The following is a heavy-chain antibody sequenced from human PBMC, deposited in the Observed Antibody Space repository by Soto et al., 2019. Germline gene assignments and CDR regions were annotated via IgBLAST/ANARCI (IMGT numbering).Heavy chain of an antibody. CDR2: IYHSGST. D-gene: IGHD2-8*01. Sequence: LSLTCAVSGGSISSSNWWSWVRQPPGKGLEWIGEIYHSGSTNYNPSLKSRVTISVDKSKNQFSLKLSSVTAADTAVYYCARAMVSDYYYGMDVWGQGTTVTVSS. CDR1: GGSISSSNW. V-gene: IGHV4-4*02. J-gene: IGHJ6*02. CDR3: ARAMVSDYYYGMDV.